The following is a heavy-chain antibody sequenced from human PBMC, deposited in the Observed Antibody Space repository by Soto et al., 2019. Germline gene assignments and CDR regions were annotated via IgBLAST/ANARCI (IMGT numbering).Heavy chain of an antibody. J-gene: IGHJ4*02. CDR2: IGGSGDST. V-gene: IGHV3-23*01. CDR1: GFTFSSYA. Sequence: GGSLRLSCAASGFTFSSYAMSWVRQAPGKGLEWVSAIGGSGDSTYYADSVKGRLTISRDNSKNTLYLQVNSLRAEDTAVYYCAKVLDASMVVNGYLYWGQGTLVTVSS. D-gene: IGHD5-18*01. CDR3: AKVLDASMVVNGYLY.